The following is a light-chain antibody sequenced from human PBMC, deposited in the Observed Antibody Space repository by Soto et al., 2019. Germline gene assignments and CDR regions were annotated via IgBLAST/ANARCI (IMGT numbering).Light chain of an antibody. CDR1: QSLLHSDRNTY. CDR2: KIS. J-gene: IGKJ2*01. Sequence: DIVMTQTPLSLTVTLGEPASISCRSSQSLLHSDRNTYLSWLQQRPGQPLRLLIYKISNRFSGVPDRFSGSGAGTDFTLKISRVEAEDVGIYYCMQGTPFPPYTFGQGTRLEIK. CDR3: MQGTPFPPYT. V-gene: IGKV2-24*01.